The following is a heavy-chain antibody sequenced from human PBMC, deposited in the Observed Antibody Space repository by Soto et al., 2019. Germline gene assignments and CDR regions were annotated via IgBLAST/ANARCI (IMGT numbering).Heavy chain of an antibody. CDR3: ARAWKIEKFGVISMSKGLDV. V-gene: IGHV3-11*01. J-gene: IGHJ6*04. D-gene: IGHD3-3*01. CDR1: GFNLSHPW. Sequence: PGWSLRLSCVASGFNLSHPWMTWVRQAAGKGLEWISCSSNRDRSTYYADSVKDRFVVSKDNAKNLVYLQMNSLRAEDTAVYFCARAWKIEKFGVISMSKGLDVWSKATTLTVSS. CDR2: SSNRDRST.